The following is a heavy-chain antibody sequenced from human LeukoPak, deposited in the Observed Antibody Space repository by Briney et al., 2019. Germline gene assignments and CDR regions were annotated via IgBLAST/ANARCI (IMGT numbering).Heavy chain of an antibody. D-gene: IGHD1-26*01. CDR2: IRSDGSDT. V-gene: IGHV3-74*01. CDR1: GFTFSDTW. J-gene: IGHJ6*03. CDR3: ARPRMGYYYMDV. Sequence: GGSLRLSCAASGFTFSDTWMHWVRQAPGVGLVWVSRIRSDGSDTRYAESVKGRFTISRDNAKNTLYLQMNSLRAEDTAVYYCARPRMGYYYMDVWGKGTTVTISS.